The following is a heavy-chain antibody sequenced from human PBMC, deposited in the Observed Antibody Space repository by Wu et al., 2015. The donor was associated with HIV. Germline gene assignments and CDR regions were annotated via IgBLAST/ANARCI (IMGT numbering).Heavy chain of an antibody. Sequence: QVQLVQSGAEVKKPGSSVKVSCKASGGTFSSYAISWVRQAPGQGLEWMGGIIPIFGTANYAQKFQGRVTITADESTSTAYMELSSLRSEDTAVYYCARYRLGYCSSTSCITSGTTWGQGTLVTVSS. CDR1: GGTFSSYA. CDR2: IIPIFGTA. D-gene: IGHD2-2*01. CDR3: ARYRLGYCSSTSCITSGTT. J-gene: IGHJ4*02. V-gene: IGHV1-69*01.